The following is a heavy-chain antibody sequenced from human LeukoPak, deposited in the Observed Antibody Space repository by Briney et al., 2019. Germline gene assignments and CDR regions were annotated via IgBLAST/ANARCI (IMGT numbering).Heavy chain of an antibody. V-gene: IGHV3-48*01. CDR2: ISSSGTTI. CDR1: GFTFRTSG. D-gene: IGHD1-26*01. CDR3: ARDWEISGSRIDY. Sequence: GGSLRLSCAASGFTFRTSGMNWVRQAPGKGLEWVSYISSSGTTISYAQSVKGRFTISRDNSKNAVCLEMNSLRAEDTAVYYCARDWEISGSRIDYWGQGTLVTVSS. J-gene: IGHJ4*02.